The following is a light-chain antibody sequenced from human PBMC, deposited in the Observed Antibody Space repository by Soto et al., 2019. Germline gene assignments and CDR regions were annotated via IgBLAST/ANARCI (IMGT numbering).Light chain of an antibody. CDR2: KAS. J-gene: IGKJ1*01. Sequence: DIQMTQSPSTLSASVGDRVTITCRASQSISSWLAWYQQKPGKAPKLLIYKASSLESGVPSRFSGSGSGTEFTLTISSLQPDDFATYYCQQYNSLTFGQGTKVDI. CDR3: QQYNSLT. CDR1: QSISSW. V-gene: IGKV1-5*03.